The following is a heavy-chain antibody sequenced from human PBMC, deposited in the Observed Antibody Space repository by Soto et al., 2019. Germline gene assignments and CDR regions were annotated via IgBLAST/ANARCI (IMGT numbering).Heavy chain of an antibody. CDR1: GASISTPDW. D-gene: IGHD4-17*01. CDR3: ARVRFSSTTRAGFDS. CDR2: ILHSGST. Sequence: QVQLQESGPGLVKPSGTLSLTCAVSGASISTPDWWSWVRQPPGKGLEWIGEILHSGSTNYNPSPEXPXTXXVDKSKNQCSLNLSSATAADTAVYYCARVRFSSTTRAGFDSWGQGILVTVSS. J-gene: IGHJ4*02. V-gene: IGHV4-4*02.